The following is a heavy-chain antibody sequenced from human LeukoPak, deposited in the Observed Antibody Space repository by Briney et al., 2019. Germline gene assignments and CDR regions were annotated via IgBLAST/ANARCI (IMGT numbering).Heavy chain of an antibody. CDR1: GFTLSKYE. V-gene: IGHV3-48*03. CDR2: ISSSCSTT. Sequence: GGSLTLSCAASGFTLSKYEMNWVRQAPGKGLEWVSYISSSCSTTYYPDSLNGRFTLSSHNAKNSLYLQMDRLRGEDTAVYYRTRRDYWGQRTLVTVSS. CDR3: TRRDY. J-gene: IGHJ4*02.